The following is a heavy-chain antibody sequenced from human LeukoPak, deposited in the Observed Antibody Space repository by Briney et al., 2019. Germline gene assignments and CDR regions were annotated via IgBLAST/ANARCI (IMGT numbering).Heavy chain of an antibody. V-gene: IGHV4-59*01. J-gene: IGHJ4*02. Sequence: KSSETLSLTCTVSGGSIRSFFWSWIRQSPGEGLEWIGYIYYTGITKYNLSLKSRVTMSVDTSKNQFALELSSVTSADTAVYYCARSASRITAYDYWGQGTLVSVSS. CDR2: IYYTGIT. D-gene: IGHD3-16*01. CDR1: GGSIRSFF. CDR3: ARSASRITAYDY.